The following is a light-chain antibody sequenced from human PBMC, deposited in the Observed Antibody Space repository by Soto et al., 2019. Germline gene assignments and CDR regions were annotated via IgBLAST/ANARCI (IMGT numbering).Light chain of an antibody. Sequence: ETVLTQSPGTLSLSPGERATLSCRASQSAFSSYLAWFQKKPGQAPRLLIYSASSRATGVPDRFSGSGSVTDFTLTISRLGPEYFAVYYCQQYGSSPWTLGQGTKVEIK. CDR2: SAS. V-gene: IGKV3-20*01. CDR1: QSAFSSY. J-gene: IGKJ1*01. CDR3: QQYGSSPWT.